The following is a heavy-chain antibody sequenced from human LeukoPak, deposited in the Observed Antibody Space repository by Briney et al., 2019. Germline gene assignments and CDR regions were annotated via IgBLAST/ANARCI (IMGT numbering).Heavy chain of an antibody. V-gene: IGHV1-2*02. CDR1: GYTFTGYY. J-gene: IGHJ4*02. Sequence: ASVKVSCKASGYTFTGYYMHWVRQAPGQGPEWMGWINPNSGGTNYAQKFQGRVTVTRDTSISTAYMELSRLRSDDTAVYYCARRKDTAMVGFDYWGQGTLVTVSS. CDR2: INPNSGGT. D-gene: IGHD5-18*01. CDR3: ARRKDTAMVGFDY.